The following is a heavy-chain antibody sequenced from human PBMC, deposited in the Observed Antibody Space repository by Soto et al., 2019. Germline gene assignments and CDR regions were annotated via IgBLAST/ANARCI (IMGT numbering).Heavy chain of an antibody. CDR2: ISSSSSTI. V-gene: IGHV3-48*01. CDR3: ARVLSSRVVGIYPFDY. J-gene: IGHJ4*02. D-gene: IGHD3-3*01. Sequence: EVQLVESGGGLVQPGGSLRLSCAASGFTFSSYSMNWVRQAPGKGLEWVSYISSSSSTIYYADSVKGRFTISRDNAKNSLYLQMNSLRAEDTAVYYCARVLSSRVVGIYPFDYWGQGTLVTVSS. CDR1: GFTFSSYS.